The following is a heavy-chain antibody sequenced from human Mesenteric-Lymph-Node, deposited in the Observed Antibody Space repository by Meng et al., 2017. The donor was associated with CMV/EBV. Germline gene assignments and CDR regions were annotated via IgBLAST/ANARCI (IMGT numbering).Heavy chain of an antibody. CDR1: GFTFSNYE. V-gene: IGHV3-23*01. Sequence: GESLKISCAASGFTFSNYEMNWVRQAPGKGLEWVSTISGSGGNTYYADSVKGRFTISRDNSKTTLYLQMNSLRADDTAVYYCAKDRGGYYYDNSGPFDCWGQGTLVTVSS. CDR3: AKDRGGYYYDNSGPFDC. D-gene: IGHD3-22*01. CDR2: ISGSGGNT. J-gene: IGHJ4*02.